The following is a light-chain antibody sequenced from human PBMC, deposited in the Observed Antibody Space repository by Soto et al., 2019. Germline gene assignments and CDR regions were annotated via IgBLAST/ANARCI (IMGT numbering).Light chain of an antibody. Sequence: QSVLTQPASVSGSPGQSITISCTGTSRDVGGYNHVSWYQQHPGKAPKLMIYEVSNRPSGVSNRFSGSQSGNTASLTISGLQAEHEADYSCSSYTSSSPSVFGTGTKVTGL. J-gene: IGLJ1*01. CDR3: SSYTSSSPSV. CDR1: SRDVGGYNH. CDR2: EVS. V-gene: IGLV2-14*01.